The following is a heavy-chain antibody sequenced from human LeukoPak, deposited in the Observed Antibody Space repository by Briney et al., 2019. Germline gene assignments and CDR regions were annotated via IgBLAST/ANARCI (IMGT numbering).Heavy chain of an antibody. J-gene: IGHJ6*02. D-gene: IGHD6-19*01. V-gene: IGHV1-69*05. CDR1: GGTFSSYA. Sequence: SVKVSCKASGGTFSSYAISWVRQAPGQGLEWMGGIIPIFGTANYAQKLQGRVTMTTDTSTSTAYMELRSLRSDDTAVYYCARDKAISSGWSYYYYYYGMDVWGQGTTVTVSS. CDR3: ARDKAISSGWSYYYYYYGMDV. CDR2: IIPIFGTA.